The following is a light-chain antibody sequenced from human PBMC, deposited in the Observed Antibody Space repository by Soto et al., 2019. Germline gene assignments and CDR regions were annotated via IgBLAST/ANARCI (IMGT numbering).Light chain of an antibody. V-gene: IGLV1-47*01. J-gene: IGLJ2*01. CDR2: RTH. CDR1: SSNIGSNY. Sequence: QSVLSQAPSASGTPGQRVTISCSGSSSNIGSNYVYWYQQLPETAPKLLIYRTHQRPSGVPDRFSASKSDTSASLVISGLRSEDEASYPCATWDDSLRGPVLFGGGTKLTVL. CDR3: ATWDDSLRGPVL.